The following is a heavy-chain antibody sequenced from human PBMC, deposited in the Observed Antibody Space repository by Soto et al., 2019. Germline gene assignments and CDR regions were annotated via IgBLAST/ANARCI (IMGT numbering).Heavy chain of an antibody. D-gene: IGHD6-13*01. CDR3: ARSPHLYSSSWYDY. J-gene: IGHJ4*02. Sequence: EVQLVESGGGLVQPGGSLRLSCAASGFTVSSNYMSWVRQAPGKGLEWVSVIYSGGSTYYADSVKGRFTISRDNSKNTLYIQMNSLRAEDTAVYYCARSPHLYSSSWYDYWGQGTLVTVSS. CDR2: IYSGGST. V-gene: IGHV3-66*01. CDR1: GFTVSSNY.